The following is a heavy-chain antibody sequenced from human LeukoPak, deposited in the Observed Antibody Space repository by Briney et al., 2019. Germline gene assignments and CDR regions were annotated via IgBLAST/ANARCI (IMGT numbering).Heavy chain of an antibody. J-gene: IGHJ4*02. CDR2: INHSGST. CDR3: ARAASV. V-gene: IGHV4-34*01. CDR1: GGSVSGYY. Sequence: SETLSLTCAVYGGSVSGYYWSWIRQPPGKGLEWIGEINHSGSTNYNPSLKSRVTISVDTSKNQFSLKLSSVTAADTAVYYCARAASVWGQGTLVTVSS.